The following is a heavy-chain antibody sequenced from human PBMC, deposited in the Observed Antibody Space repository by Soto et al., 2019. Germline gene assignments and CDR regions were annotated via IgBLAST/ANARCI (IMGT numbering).Heavy chain of an antibody. D-gene: IGHD3-10*01. CDR2: IYYSGST. J-gene: IGHJ5*02. V-gene: IGHV4-39*01. Sequence: QLQLQESGPGLVKPSETLSLTCTVSGGSISSSSYYWGWIRQPPGKGLEWIGSIYYSGSTYYNPSLNSRVTIVIDTSKNQFSLKLSSVTGADTAVYYCAIATITMVRGVILTNWFDPWGQGTLVTVSS. CDR1: GGSISSSSYY. CDR3: AIATITMVRGVILTNWFDP.